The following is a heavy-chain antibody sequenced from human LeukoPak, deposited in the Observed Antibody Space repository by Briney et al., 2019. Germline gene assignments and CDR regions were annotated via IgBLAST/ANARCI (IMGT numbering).Heavy chain of an antibody. V-gene: IGHV3-23*01. CDR1: GFTFSSYA. D-gene: IGHD4-17*01. Sequence: GGSLRLSCAASGFTFSSYAMSWVRQAPGKGLEWVSAISGSGGSTYYADSVKGRFTISRDNSKNTLYLQMNSLRAEDTAVYYCAKADYGDYYYYGMDVWGQGTTVTVSS. CDR3: AKADYGDYYYYGMDV. J-gene: IGHJ6*02. CDR2: ISGSGGST.